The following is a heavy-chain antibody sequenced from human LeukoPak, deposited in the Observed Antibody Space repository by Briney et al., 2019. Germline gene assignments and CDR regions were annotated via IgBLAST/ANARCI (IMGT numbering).Heavy chain of an antibody. J-gene: IGHJ4*02. CDR1: GFTVSSNY. CDR2: ISSSSSSI. V-gene: IGHV3-48*01. Sequence: PGGSLRLSCAASGFTVSSNYMSWVRQAPGKGLEWVSFISSSSSSIYYADSVKGRFTISRDNAKNSLYLEMNSLRAEDTAVYYCARYYGGNSACDYWGQGTLVTVSS. CDR3: ARYYGGNSACDY. D-gene: IGHD4-23*01.